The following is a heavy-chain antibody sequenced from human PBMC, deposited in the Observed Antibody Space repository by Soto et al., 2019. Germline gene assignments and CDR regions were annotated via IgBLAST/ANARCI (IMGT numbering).Heavy chain of an antibody. CDR1: GFACEDYA. J-gene: IGHJ6*02. CDR2: INWNRGSI. CDR3: AKDRGSGSYAANYYYYGMDV. D-gene: IGHD3-10*01. Sequence: PGGSLRLSCAASGFACEDYAMHWVRHAPGKGLEWVSGINWNRGSIGYADSVKGRFSISRDNAKTSLYLQMNSLRAEDTALYYCAKDRGSGSYAANYYYYGMDVWGQGTTVTVSS. V-gene: IGHV3-9*01.